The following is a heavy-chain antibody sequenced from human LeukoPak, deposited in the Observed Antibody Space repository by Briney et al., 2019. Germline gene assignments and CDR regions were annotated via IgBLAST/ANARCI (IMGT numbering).Heavy chain of an antibody. J-gene: IGHJ4*02. CDR3: ARDSYNYDSSGYPPFFDY. D-gene: IGHD3-22*01. CDR2: INPSSGGT. V-gene: IGHV1-2*04. CDR1: GYTFTGYY. Sequence: ASVKVSCKASGYTFTGYYMHWVRQAPGQGLEWMGWINPSSGGTNYAQKFQGWVTMTRDTSISTAYMELSRLRSDDTAVYYCARDSYNYDSSGYPPFFDYWGQGTLVTVSS.